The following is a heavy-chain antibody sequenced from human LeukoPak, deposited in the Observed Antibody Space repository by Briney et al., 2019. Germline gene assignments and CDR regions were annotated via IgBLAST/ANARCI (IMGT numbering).Heavy chain of an antibody. Sequence: PGGSLRLSCAASGFTFDDYAMHWVRQAPGKGLEWVSGISWNSGSIGYADSVKGRFTISRDNAKNSLYLQMNSLRAEDMALYYCAKDMSSWTGDAFDIWGQGTMVTVSS. J-gene: IGHJ3*02. CDR2: ISWNSGSI. V-gene: IGHV3-9*03. CDR3: AKDMSSWTGDAFDI. D-gene: IGHD6-13*01. CDR1: GFTFDDYA.